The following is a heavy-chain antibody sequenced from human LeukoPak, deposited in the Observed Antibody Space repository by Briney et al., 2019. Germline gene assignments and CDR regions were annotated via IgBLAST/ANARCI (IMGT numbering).Heavy chain of an antibody. CDR1: GFTVSSNY. CDR2: ISSSSSYI. V-gene: IGHV3-21*01. J-gene: IGHJ3*02. CDR3: ARHRSGGSQDDAFDI. D-gene: IGHD2-15*01. Sequence: GGSLRLSCAASGFTVSSNYMSWVRQAPGKGLEWVSSISSSSSYIYYADSVKGRFTISRQNAKNSLFLQMNSLRAEDTAVYYCARHRSGGSQDDAFDIWGQGTMVTVSS.